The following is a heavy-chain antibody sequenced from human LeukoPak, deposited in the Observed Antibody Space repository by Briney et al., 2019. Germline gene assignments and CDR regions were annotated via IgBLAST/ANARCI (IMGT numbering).Heavy chain of an antibody. CDR1: GFTFSSYS. CDR2: ISSSASAM. D-gene: IGHD2-2*01. V-gene: IGHV3-48*04. CDR3: ARDAFYCSSTSCYDY. Sequence: GGSLRLSCAASGFTFSSYSMNWVRQAPGKGLEWISYISSSASAMYYADSVKGRFTISRDNAKTSVYLQMNSLRAEDTAVYFCARDAFYCSSTSCYDYWGQGALVTVSS. J-gene: IGHJ4*02.